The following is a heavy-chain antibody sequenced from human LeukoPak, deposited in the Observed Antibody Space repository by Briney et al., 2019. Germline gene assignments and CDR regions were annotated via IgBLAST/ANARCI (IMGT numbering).Heavy chain of an antibody. Sequence: SQTLSLTCTVSGGSISSGSSYWSWIRQPAGKGLEWIGRIYTSGNTDYKPSLQSRVTISVDTAKNQFSLKLSSVTAADTAVYYCTRGDNTWGQGTLVTVSS. CDR2: IYTSGNT. CDR1: GGSISSGSSY. V-gene: IGHV4-61*02. J-gene: IGHJ5*02. CDR3: TRGDNT. D-gene: IGHD2/OR15-2a*01.